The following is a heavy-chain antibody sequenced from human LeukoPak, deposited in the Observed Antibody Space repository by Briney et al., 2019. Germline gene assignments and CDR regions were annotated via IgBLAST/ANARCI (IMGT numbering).Heavy chain of an antibody. CDR1: GYTFTGDY. D-gene: IGHD2-15*01. J-gene: IGHJ6*02. CDR3: AKRQYCSGGSCYSPKFLYYYYGMDV. V-gene: IGHV1-2*02. CDR2: INPNSGGT. Sequence: ASVKVSCKASGYTFTGDYMHWVRQAPGQGLEWMGWINPNSGGTNYARKFQGRVTMTRDTSISTAYMELSRLRSDDTAVYYCAKRQYCSGGSCYSPKFLYYYYGMDVWGQGTTVTVSS.